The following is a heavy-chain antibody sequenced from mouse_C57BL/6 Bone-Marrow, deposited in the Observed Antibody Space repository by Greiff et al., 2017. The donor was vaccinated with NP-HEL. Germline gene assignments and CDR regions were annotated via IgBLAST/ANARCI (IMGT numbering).Heavy chain of an antibody. V-gene: IGHV7-1*01. D-gene: IGHD1-1*01. J-gene: IGHJ1*03. CDR1: GFTFSDFY. Sequence: EVMLVESGGGLVQSGRSLRLSCATSGFTFSDFYMEWVRQAPGKGLEWIAASRNKANDYTTEYSASVKGRFIVSRDTSQSILYLQMNALRAEDTAIYYCARDNGSRGYWYFDVWGTGTTVTVSS. CDR2: SRNKANDYTT. CDR3: ARDNGSRGYWYFDV.